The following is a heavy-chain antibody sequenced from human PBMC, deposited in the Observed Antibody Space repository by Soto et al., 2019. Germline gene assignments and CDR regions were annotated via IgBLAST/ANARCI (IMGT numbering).Heavy chain of an antibody. V-gene: IGHV1-69*13. D-gene: IGHD2-2*01. CDR3: ARTRFKVGYCSSTSCQRLDY. CDR2: IIPIFGTA. J-gene: IGHJ4*02. Sequence: GASVKVSCKASGGTFSSYAISWVRQAPGQGLEWMGGIIPIFGTANYAQKFQGRVTITADESTSTAYMELSSLRSEDTAVYYCARTRFKVGYCSSTSCQRLDYWGQGTLVTVPQ. CDR1: GGTFSSYA.